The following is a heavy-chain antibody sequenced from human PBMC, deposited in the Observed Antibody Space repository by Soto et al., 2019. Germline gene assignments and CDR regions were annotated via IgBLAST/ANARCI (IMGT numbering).Heavy chain of an antibody. CDR1: GGTFSNYA. D-gene: IGHD5-12*01. V-gene: IGHV1-69*01. CDR2: IIPIVGTS. J-gene: IGHJ4*02. Sequence: QVQLVQSGPEVKKPGSSVRVSCKASGGTFSNYAFSWVRQAPGEGLEWMGGIIPIVGTSNYAQRFKGRVTIAADEYMPRDNMELSSVRSEETAIYYCARGHMVASRYLDYWGQGTRVTVSS. CDR3: ARGHMVASRYLDY.